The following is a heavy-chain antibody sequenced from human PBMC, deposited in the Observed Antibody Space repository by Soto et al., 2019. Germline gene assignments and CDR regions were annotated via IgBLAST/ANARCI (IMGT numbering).Heavy chain of an antibody. CDR2: ISWNSGSI. CDR3: AKDSSSGWDNFDY. D-gene: IGHD6-19*01. CDR1: GFTFDDYA. Sequence: SLKISCAASGFTFDDYAMHWVRQAPGKGLEWVSGISWNSGSIGYADSVKGRFTISRDNAKNSLYLQMNSLRAEDTALYYCAKDSSSGWDNFDYWGQGTLVTVSS. V-gene: IGHV3-9*01. J-gene: IGHJ4*02.